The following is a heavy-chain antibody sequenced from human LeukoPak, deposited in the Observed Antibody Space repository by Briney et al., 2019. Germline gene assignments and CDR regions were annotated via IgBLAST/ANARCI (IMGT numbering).Heavy chain of an antibody. CDR1: GFTFRNFG. J-gene: IGHJ4*02. Sequence: GGSLRLSCVVSGFTFRNFGMHWVGQAPGKGLEWVAVIYYDGSDKYYVDSVKGRFAVSRDNSKNTLYLQMNNLRVEDTAVYHCARDRSQHYFDYWGQGALVTVSS. CDR3: ARDRSQHYFDY. D-gene: IGHD5-18*01. V-gene: IGHV3-33*01. CDR2: IYYDGSDK.